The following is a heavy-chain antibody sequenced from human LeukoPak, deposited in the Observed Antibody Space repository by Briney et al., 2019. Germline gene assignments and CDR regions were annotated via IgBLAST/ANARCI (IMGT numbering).Heavy chain of an antibody. CDR2: IYYSGST. Sequence: SETLSLTCTVSGGSISSYYWSWIRQPPGKGLQWIGYIYYSGSTDYNPSLKSRVTISIDTSKNQFSLNLSSVTAADTAVYYCARVPLSGYSSGWADYWGQGTLVTVSS. D-gene: IGHD6-19*01. J-gene: IGHJ4*02. CDR1: GGSISSYY. V-gene: IGHV4-59*01. CDR3: ARVPLSGYSSGWADY.